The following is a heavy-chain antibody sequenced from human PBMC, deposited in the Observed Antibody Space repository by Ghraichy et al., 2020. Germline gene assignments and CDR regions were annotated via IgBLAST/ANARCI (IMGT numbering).Heavy chain of an antibody. CDR2: IYSGGST. Sequence: GVLNISCAASGFTVSSNYMSWVRQAPGKGLEWVSVIYSGGSTYYADSVKGRFTISRDNSKNTLYLQMNSLRAEDTAVYYCARDRDAFDIWGQGTMVTVSS. CDR3: ARDRDAFDI. V-gene: IGHV3-66*02. CDR1: GFTVSSNY. J-gene: IGHJ3*02.